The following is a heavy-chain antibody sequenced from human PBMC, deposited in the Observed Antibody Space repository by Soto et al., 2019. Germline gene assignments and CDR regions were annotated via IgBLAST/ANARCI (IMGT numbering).Heavy chain of an antibody. V-gene: IGHV1-58*01. CDR2: IEGGRGNA. D-gene: IGHD3-3*01. CDR1: GFTFTNSA. J-gene: IGHJ6*02. Sequence: SVKVSCKGSGFTFTNSAVQWVRQPGGQRLAWIGGIEGGRGNANYEQKFKERVSITRDMSTSTAYMELSSLRSEDTVVYYCARGFWMCYYEGVYARHYYYYGMDVWGQGTTVTVSS. CDR3: ARGFWMCYYEGVYARHYYYYGMDV.